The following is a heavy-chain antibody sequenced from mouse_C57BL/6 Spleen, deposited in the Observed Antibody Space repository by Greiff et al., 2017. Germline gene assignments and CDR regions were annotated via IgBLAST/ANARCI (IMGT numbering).Heavy chain of an antibody. V-gene: IGHV1-9*01. CDR3: ARGEGITTVVATNYFDY. CDR1: GYTFTGYW. CDR2: ILPGSGST. Sequence: QVQLQQSGAELMKPGASVKLSCKATGYTFTGYWIEWVKQRPGHGLEWIGEILPGSGSTNYNEKFKGKATFTADTSSNTAYMQLSSLTTEDSAIYYCARGEGITTVVATNYFDYWGQGTTLTVSS. D-gene: IGHD1-1*01. J-gene: IGHJ2*01.